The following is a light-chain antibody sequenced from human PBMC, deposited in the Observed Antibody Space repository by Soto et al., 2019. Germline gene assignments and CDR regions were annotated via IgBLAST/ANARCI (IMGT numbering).Light chain of an antibody. CDR3: QHRSGWPPWT. J-gene: IGKJ1*01. CDR2: DVS. V-gene: IGKV3-11*01. CDR1: QSVSTY. Sequence: EIVLTQSPATLSLSPGERATLSCGASQSVSTYLAWYQQKPGQAPRLLIYDVSNRATGIPARFSGSGSGTNFTLTISGLEPEDFAVYYCQHRSGWPPWTVGQGTKVQI.